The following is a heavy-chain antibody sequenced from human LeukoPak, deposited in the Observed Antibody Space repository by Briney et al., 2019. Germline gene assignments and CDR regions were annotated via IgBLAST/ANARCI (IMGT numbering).Heavy chain of an antibody. Sequence: GESLKISCKGPGYRFTSYWIGWVRQMPGKGLEWMGIIYPGDSDTTYSPSFQGQVTISADKSISTAYLQWSSLKASDTAMYYCARPYCSGGSCYSDAFDIWGQGTMVTVSS. CDR1: GYRFTSYW. D-gene: IGHD2-15*01. CDR3: ARPYCSGGSCYSDAFDI. V-gene: IGHV5-51*01. CDR2: IYPGDSDT. J-gene: IGHJ3*02.